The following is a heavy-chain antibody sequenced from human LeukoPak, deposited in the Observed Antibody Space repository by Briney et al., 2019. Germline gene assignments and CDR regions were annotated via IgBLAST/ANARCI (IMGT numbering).Heavy chain of an antibody. CDR3: ARDQSVRLLQTSSAYFKHVFAI. J-gene: IGHJ3*02. CDR1: GYTFTNYG. V-gene: IGHV1-18*01. CDR2: ISAYNGNT. Sequence: ASVKVSCKTSGYTFTNYGISWVRQAPGLGLEWMGWISAYNGNTNYAQKVQGRVTMTTDTSTSTAYMELRSLRFDDTAVYYCARDQSVRLLQTSSAYFKHVFAIWGQGSMVTVSS. D-gene: IGHD6-25*01.